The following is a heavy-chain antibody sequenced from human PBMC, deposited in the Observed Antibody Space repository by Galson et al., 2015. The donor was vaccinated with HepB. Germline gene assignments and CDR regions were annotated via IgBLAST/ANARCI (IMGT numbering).Heavy chain of an antibody. J-gene: IGHJ4*02. CDR2: ISYDGSNK. CDR1: GFTFSSYA. D-gene: IGHD4-17*01. V-gene: IGHV3-30*04. CDR3: ARDDGDYTFDY. Sequence: SLRLSCAASGFTFSSYAMHWVRQAPGKGLEWVAVISYDGSNKYYADSVKGRFTIPRDNSKNTLYLQMNSLRAEDTAVYYCARDDGDYTFDYWGQGTLVTVSS.